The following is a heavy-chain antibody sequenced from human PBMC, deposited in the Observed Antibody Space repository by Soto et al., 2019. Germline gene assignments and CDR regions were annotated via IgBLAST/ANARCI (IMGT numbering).Heavy chain of an antibody. Sequence: PSETLSLTCTVSGGSISSYYWSWIRQPPGKGLEWIGYIYYSGGTNYNPSLKSRVTISVDTSKNQFSLKLSSVTAADTAVYYCAGAWENFDYWGQGTLVTVSS. CDR2: IYYSGGT. CDR3: AGAWENFDY. CDR1: GGSISSYY. D-gene: IGHD1-26*01. J-gene: IGHJ4*02. V-gene: IGHV4-59*01.